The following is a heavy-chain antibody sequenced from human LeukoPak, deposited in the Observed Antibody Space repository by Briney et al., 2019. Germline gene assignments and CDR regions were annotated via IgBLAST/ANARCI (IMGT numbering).Heavy chain of an antibody. CDR3: ARDFYRAFDY. CDR1: GFTFSSYG. V-gene: IGHV3-30*03. D-gene: IGHD1-14*01. CDR2: ISYDGSNE. J-gene: IGHJ4*02. Sequence: GRSLRLSRAASGFTFSSYGMHWVRQAPGKGLEWVAVISYDGSNEYYVDSVKGRFTISRDNSKNTLYLQMNGLRAEDTAVYYCARDFYRAFDYWGQGTLVTVSS.